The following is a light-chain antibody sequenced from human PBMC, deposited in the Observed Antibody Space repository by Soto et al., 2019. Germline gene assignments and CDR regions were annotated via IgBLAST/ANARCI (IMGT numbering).Light chain of an antibody. J-gene: IGKJ3*01. CDR3: QHYDHLPPFT. CDR2: GAS. CDR1: QDIRKY. Sequence: DIQMTQSPSSLSASVGDRVTITCQASQDIRKYLSWYQQKPGRAPKLLIYGASNLEPGVPSRFSGSGYGSDFTFTIRSLQPEDIATYYCQHYDHLPPFTFGPGTKVAIK. V-gene: IGKV1-33*01.